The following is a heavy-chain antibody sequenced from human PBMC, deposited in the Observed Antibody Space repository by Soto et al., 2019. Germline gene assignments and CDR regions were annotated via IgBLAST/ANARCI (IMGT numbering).Heavy chain of an antibody. J-gene: IGHJ3*02. CDR3: ARELDLTGANTDALDI. CDR2: VFYDGRNK. CDR1: GFTFSHYG. D-gene: IGHD1-20*01. V-gene: IGHV3-33*01. Sequence: QVQLVESGGGVVQPGRSLRLSCAASGFTFSHYGMHWVRQAPGKGQEWVAFVFYDGRNKYFADSVKGRFTISRDNFRNTRYQQMNSVRCEDTAVYYCARELDLTGANTDALDIWGQGTMVTVSS.